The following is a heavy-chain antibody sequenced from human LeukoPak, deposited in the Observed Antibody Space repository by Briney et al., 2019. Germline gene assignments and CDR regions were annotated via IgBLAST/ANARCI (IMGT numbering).Heavy chain of an antibody. J-gene: IGHJ4*02. D-gene: IGHD6-13*01. CDR3: ARERGSIAAAGSELDY. Sequence: ASVKVSCKASGGTFSSYAISWVRQAPGQGLEWMGWISAYNGNTNYTQNLQGRVTMTTDTSTSTAYMELRSLRSDDTAVYYCARERGSIAAAGSELDYWGQGTLVTVSS. CDR1: GGTFSSYA. CDR2: ISAYNGNT. V-gene: IGHV1-18*01.